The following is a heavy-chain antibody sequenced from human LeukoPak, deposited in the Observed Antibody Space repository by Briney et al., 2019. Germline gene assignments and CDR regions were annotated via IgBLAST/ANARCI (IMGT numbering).Heavy chain of an antibody. J-gene: IGHJ4*02. CDR3: ARSRSSSWYDY. D-gene: IGHD6-13*01. CDR2: ISAYNGNI. Sequence: GASEKVSCKASGYTFTSYGMRRVRQAPGEGLEWMGWISAYNGNINYAQKLQGRVTMTTDTSTSTAYMELRSLRSDDTAVYYCARSRSSSWYDYWGQGTLVTVSS. V-gene: IGHV1-18*04. CDR1: GYTFTSYG.